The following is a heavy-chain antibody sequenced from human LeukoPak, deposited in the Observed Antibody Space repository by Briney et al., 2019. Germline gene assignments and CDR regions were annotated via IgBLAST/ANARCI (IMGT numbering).Heavy chain of an antibody. J-gene: IGHJ6*03. Sequence: PGGSLRLSCAASGYTFSDYYMSWIRQAPGKGLEWVSYISSSGSTIYYADSVKGRFTISRDNAKNSLYLQMNSLRAEDTAVYYCAREEQQLVSARHYYYYYMDVWGKGTTVTVSS. CDR3: AREEQQLVSARHYYYYYMDV. CDR1: GYTFSDYY. V-gene: IGHV3-11*01. D-gene: IGHD6-13*01. CDR2: ISSSGSTI.